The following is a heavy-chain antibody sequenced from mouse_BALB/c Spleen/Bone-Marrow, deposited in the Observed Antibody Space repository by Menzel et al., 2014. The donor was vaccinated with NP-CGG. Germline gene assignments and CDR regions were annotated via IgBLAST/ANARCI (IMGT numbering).Heavy chain of an antibody. J-gene: IGHJ4*01. Sequence: QVQLQQSGAELMKPGASVKISCKATGYTFSSYWIEWVKQRPGHGLEWIGEILPGSGDTNYNEKFKDKATFTADTSSNTAYMQFSSLTSEDSAVYYCARNFDGYYYAMDYWGQGTSVTVSS. D-gene: IGHD2-3*01. V-gene: IGHV1-9*01. CDR3: ARNFDGYYYAMDY. CDR1: GYTFSSYW. CDR2: ILPGSGDT.